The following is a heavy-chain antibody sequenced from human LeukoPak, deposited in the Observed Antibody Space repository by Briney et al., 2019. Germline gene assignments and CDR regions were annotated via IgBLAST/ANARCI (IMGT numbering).Heavy chain of an antibody. CDR1: GGSISSYY. Sequence: PSETLSLTCTVSGGSISSYYWSWIRQPPGKGLEWIGYIYYSGSTNYNPSLKSRVTISVDTSKNQFSLKLSSVTAADTAVYYCARGSLDSSGYYPNFDYWGQGTLVTVSS. J-gene: IGHJ4*02. CDR2: IYYSGST. CDR3: ARGSLDSSGYYPNFDY. V-gene: IGHV4-59*01. D-gene: IGHD3-22*01.